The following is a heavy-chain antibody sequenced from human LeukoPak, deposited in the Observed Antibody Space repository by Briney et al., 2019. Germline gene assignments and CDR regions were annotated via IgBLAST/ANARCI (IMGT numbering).Heavy chain of an antibody. J-gene: IGHJ4*02. CDR2: INPNSGGT. CDR3: ARADIRVRAIYDY. D-gene: IGHD3-10*01. V-gene: IGHV1-2*02. CDR1: GYTFTGYY. Sequence: ASVKVSCKASGYTFTGYYMHWVRQAPGQGLEWMGWINPNSGGTNYAQKFQGRVTMTRDTSISTAYMELSRLRSDGTAVYYCARADIRVRAIYDYWGQGTLVTVSS.